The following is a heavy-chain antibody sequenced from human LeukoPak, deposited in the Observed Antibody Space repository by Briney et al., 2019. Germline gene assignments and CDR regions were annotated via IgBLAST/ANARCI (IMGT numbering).Heavy chain of an antibody. D-gene: IGHD5-18*01. CDR2: INHSGST. Sequence: SETLSLTCAVYGGSFSGYYWSWIRQSPGKGLEWIGEINHSGSTNYNPSLKSRVTISVDTSKNQFSLKVSSVTAADTAVYYCARVGYSYGYVDYWGQGTLVTVSS. V-gene: IGHV4-34*01. CDR1: GGSFSGYY. J-gene: IGHJ4*02. CDR3: ARVGYSYGYVDY.